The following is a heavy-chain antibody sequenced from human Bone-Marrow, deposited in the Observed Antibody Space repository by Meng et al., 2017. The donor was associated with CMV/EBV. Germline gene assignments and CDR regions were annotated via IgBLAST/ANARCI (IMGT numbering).Heavy chain of an antibody. CDR1: GYTFTGYY. CDR2: INPNSGGT. J-gene: IGHJ4*02. D-gene: IGHD4-17*01. CDR3: ARDWNDYGATRLLTAD. Sequence: ASVKVSCKASGYTFTGYYMHWVRQAPGQGLEWMGWINPNSGGTNYAQKFQGRVTMTRDTSISTAYMELSRLRSDDTAVYYCARDWNDYGATRLLTADWGQGTLVTVSS. V-gene: IGHV1-2*02.